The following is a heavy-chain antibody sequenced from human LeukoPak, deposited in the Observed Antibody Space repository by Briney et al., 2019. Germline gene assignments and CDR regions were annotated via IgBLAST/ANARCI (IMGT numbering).Heavy chain of an antibody. V-gene: IGHV3-53*01. CDR3: ASPGAGDGSGSLSPIDY. CDR2: IYGGGST. D-gene: IGHD3-10*01. J-gene: IGHJ4*02. CDR1: GFTVNSNY. Sequence: GGSLRLSCAASGFTVNSNYMSWVRQAPGKGLEWVSVIYGGGSTYYADSVKGRFTISRDNSKNTLYLQMNSLRAEDTAVYYCASPGAGDGSGSLSPIDYWGQGTLVTVSS.